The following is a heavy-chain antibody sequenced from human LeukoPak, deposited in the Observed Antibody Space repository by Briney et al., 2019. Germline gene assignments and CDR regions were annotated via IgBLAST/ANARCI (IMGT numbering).Heavy chain of an antibody. CDR3: AKEGTPPGIAAAGQFDY. CDR1: GFTFSSYS. V-gene: IGHV3-21*01. CDR2: ISSSSSYI. D-gene: IGHD6-13*01. Sequence: PGGSLRLSCAASGFTFSSYSMNWVRQAPGKGLEWVSSISSSSSYIYYADSVKGRFTISRDNSKNTLYLQMNSLRAEDTAVYYCAKEGTPPGIAAAGQFDYWGQGTLVTVSS. J-gene: IGHJ4*02.